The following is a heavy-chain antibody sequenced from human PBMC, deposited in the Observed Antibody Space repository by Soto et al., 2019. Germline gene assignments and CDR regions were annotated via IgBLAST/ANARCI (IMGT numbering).Heavy chain of an antibody. J-gene: IGHJ3*02. D-gene: IGHD3-22*01. CDR2: IRSKANSYAT. CDR1: GFTFSGSA. Sequence: PGGSLRLSCAASGFTFSGSAMHWVRQASGKGLEWVGRIRSKANSYATAYAASVKGRFTISRDDSKNTAYLQMNSLKTEDTAVYYCTRRPYYYDSSGYYSDAFDIWGQGTMVTV. V-gene: IGHV3-73*01. CDR3: TRRPYYYDSSGYYSDAFDI.